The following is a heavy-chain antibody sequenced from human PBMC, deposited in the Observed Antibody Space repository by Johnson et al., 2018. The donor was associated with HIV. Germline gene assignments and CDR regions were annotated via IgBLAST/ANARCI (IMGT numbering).Heavy chain of an antibody. Sequence: VQLVESGGGLVQPGRSLRLSCAASGFTFDDYAMHWVRQAPGKGLEWVSGISWNSGSIGYADSVKGRFTISRDNAKNYLYLQRNSLRAEDTALYYCARGKGAAAAEAFDIWGQGTMVTVSS. CDR2: ISWNSGSI. CDR3: ARGKGAAAAEAFDI. V-gene: IGHV3-9*01. CDR1: GFTFDDYA. D-gene: IGHD6-13*01. J-gene: IGHJ3*02.